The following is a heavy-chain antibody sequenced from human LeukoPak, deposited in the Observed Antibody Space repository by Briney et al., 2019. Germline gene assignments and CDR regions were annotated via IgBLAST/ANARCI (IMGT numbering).Heavy chain of an antibody. CDR2: IYYTGNT. CDR1: GGSISSYY. D-gene: IGHD3-22*01. V-gene: IGHV4-59*01. Sequence: SETLSLTCTVSGGSISSYYWSWIRQPPGKGLEWIGYIYYTGNTNYNPSLKSRVTISVDTSKNQFSLKLSSVTAADTAVYYCTRGSIAYYYMDVWGKGTTVTISS. J-gene: IGHJ6*03. CDR3: TRGSIAYYYMDV.